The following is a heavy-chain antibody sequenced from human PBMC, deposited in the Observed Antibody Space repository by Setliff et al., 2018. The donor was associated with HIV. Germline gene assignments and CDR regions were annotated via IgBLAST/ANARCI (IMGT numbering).Heavy chain of an antibody. D-gene: IGHD6-25*01. Sequence: SETLSLTCTVAGGSIRSGSYYWSWIRQHPGKGLEWIGYIYYSGSTYYNPPLKSRVTMSIDTSKNQFSLRLSSVTAADTAVYYCARWYTTGRGWFDPWGQGTLVTVSS. V-gene: IGHV4-31*03. CDR1: GGSIRSGSYY. J-gene: IGHJ5*02. CDR2: IYYSGST. CDR3: ARWYTTGRGWFDP.